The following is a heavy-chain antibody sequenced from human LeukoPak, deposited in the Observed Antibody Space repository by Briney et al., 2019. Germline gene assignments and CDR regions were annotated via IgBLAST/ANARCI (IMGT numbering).Heavy chain of an antibody. D-gene: IGHD6-13*01. CDR2: IYPGDSDT. CDR1: GYSFTSYW. J-gene: IGHJ4*02. Sequence: GESLKISCKGSGYSFTSYWIGWMRQMPGKGLEWMGIIYPGDSDTRYSPSFQGQVPTSADKSISTAYLQWSSLKASDTAMYYCARSGAKPSSWYGYWGQGTLVTVSS. V-gene: IGHV5-51*01. CDR3: ARSGAKPSSWYGY.